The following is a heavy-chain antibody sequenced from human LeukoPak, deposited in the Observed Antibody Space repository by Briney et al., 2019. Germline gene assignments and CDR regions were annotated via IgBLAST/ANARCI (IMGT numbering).Heavy chain of an antibody. D-gene: IGHD6-13*01. J-gene: IGHJ5*02. CDR3: ARAGYSSSWHWFDP. V-gene: IGHV4-34*01. CDR1: GGSFSGYY. CDR2: INHSGST. Sequence: ASETLSLTCAVYGGSFSGYYWSWIRQPPGKGLEWIGEINHSGSTNYNPSLKSRVTISVDTSKNQFYLKLSSVTAADTAVYYCARAGYSSSWHWFDPWGQGTLVTVSS.